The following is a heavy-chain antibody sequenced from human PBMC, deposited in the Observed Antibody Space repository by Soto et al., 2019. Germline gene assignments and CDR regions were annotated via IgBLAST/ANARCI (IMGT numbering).Heavy chain of an antibody. CDR3: ARLYMVRGVMNWLDY. CDR1: GGSISSYY. J-gene: IGHJ4*02. Sequence: PSETLSLTCTVSGGSISSYYWSWIRQPPGKGLEWIGYIYHSGSTNYNPSLKSRVTISVDKSKNQFSLKLSSVTAADTAVYYCARLYMVRGVMNWLDYWGQGTLVTVS. D-gene: IGHD3-10*01. CDR2: IYHSGST. V-gene: IGHV4-59*12.